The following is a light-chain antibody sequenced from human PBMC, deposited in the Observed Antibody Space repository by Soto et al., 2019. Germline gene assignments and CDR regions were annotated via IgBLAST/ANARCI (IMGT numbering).Light chain of an antibody. CDR2: NNN. CDR1: RSNIGSNA. Sequence: QSVLTRPPSASGTPGQRVTISCSGSRSNIGSNAVSWYQQLPGTAPKLLIYNNNQRPSGVPHRFSCSQSGTSASLAISGLQPEEESDYHSAAWDDSLNARGVFGGGTKLTVL. J-gene: IGLJ3*02. CDR3: AAWDDSLNARGV. V-gene: IGLV1-44*01.